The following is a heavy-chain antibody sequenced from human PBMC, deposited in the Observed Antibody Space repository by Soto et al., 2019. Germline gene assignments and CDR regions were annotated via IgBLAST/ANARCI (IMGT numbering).Heavy chain of an antibody. CDR2: MNPNSGNT. CDR3: ARGRDCSGGSCYMYYYYYMDV. Sequence: XSVKVSCKAYGYTFTSYDINWVRQATGQGLEWMGWMNPNSGNTGYAQKFQGRVTMTRNTSISTAYMELSSLRSEDTAVYYCARGRDCSGGSCYMYYYYYMDVWGKGTTVTVSS. D-gene: IGHD2-15*01. V-gene: IGHV1-8*01. CDR1: GYTFTSYD. J-gene: IGHJ6*03.